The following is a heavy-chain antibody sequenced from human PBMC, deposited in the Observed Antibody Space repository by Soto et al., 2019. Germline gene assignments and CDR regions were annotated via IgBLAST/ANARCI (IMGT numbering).Heavy chain of an antibody. CDR2: ISSSGSTR. CDR3: ARERAHFDD. CDR1: GFTFSSYG. D-gene: IGHD1-26*01. V-gene: IGHV3-30*03. Sequence: GGSLRLSCAASGFTFSSYGMHWVRQAPGKGLEWVAFISSSGSTRYYADSVKGRFTISRDNAKNSLYLQMNSLRAEDTAVYYCARERAHFDDSGQGTLVTVSS. J-gene: IGHJ4*02.